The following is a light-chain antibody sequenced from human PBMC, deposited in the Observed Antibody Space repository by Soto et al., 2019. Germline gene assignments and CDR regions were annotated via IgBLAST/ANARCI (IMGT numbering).Light chain of an antibody. V-gene: IGKV3-20*01. CDR2: GTS. Sequence: EIVLTQSPGTLSLSPGERVTLSCRASQSIDNNPLAWYQQRPGQAPRLLIHGTSNRATGIPDRFSGSGSGTDFTLTFSRLEPEDFAVYYCEYYGSSITFGGGIKVDIK. CDR3: EYYGSSIT. J-gene: IGKJ4*01. CDR1: QSIDNNP.